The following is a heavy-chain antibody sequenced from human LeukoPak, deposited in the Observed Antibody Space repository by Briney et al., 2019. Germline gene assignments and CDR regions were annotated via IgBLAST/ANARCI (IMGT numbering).Heavy chain of an antibody. Sequence: PSETLSLTCAVYGGSFSGYYWSWIRQPPGKGLEWIGEINHSGSTNYNPSLKSRVTISVDMSKNQFSLKLSSVTAADTAVYYCSGEIGEGFDYWGQGTLVTVSS. V-gene: IGHV4-34*01. J-gene: IGHJ4*02. D-gene: IGHD3-10*01. CDR2: INHSGST. CDR1: GGSFSGYY. CDR3: SGEIGEGFDY.